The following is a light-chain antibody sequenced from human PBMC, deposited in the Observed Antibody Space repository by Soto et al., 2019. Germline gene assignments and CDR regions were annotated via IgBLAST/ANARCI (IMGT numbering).Light chain of an antibody. CDR2: DAS. Sequence: EIVTTQSPVILSVSPGERATLSCRASQSVGSNLAWYQQKHGQPPRLLIYDASTRATDVPARFTGSGSATEFTLTISSLQSEDFALYYCQQYNNWPPTWTFGQGTKVDIK. J-gene: IGKJ1*01. V-gene: IGKV3-15*01. CDR3: QQYNNWPPTWT. CDR1: QSVGSN.